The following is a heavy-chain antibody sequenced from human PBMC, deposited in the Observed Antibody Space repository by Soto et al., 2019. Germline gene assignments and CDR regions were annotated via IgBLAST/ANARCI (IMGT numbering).Heavy chain of an antibody. CDR2: ISDSGIRT. Sequence: DVQLLESGGGFIQPGGSLRLSCSASGFSISDYAMSWVRQAPGKGLERVSSISDSGIRTFYRDSVKGRFAISRDTSKNTVYLQMNNLRVGDTALYYFAKDGIRKDDYWGPGTMVSVSS. V-gene: IGHV3-23*01. CDR3: AKDGIRKDDY. J-gene: IGHJ4*02. CDR1: GFSISDYA.